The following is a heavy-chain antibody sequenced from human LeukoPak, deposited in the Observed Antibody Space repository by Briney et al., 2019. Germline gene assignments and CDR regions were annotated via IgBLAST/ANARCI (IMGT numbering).Heavy chain of an antibody. Sequence: ASVKVSCKASGYTFTSYDINWVRQATGQGLEWMGWMNPNSGNTSYAQKFQGRVTVTTDTSTSTVYLELRSLRPDDTAVYYCVRDQYLNVMTGFDEWGQGTLVTVSS. J-gene: IGHJ4*02. CDR1: GYTFTSYD. D-gene: IGHD3-9*01. CDR3: VRDQYLNVMTGFDE. V-gene: IGHV1-8*02. CDR2: MNPNSGNT.